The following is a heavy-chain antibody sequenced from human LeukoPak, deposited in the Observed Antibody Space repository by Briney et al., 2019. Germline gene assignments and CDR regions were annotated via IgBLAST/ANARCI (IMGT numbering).Heavy chain of an antibody. D-gene: IGHD1-1*01. V-gene: IGHV4-34*01. CDR1: GGCFSGYY. Sequence: SETLSLTCAVYGGCFSGYYWSWIRLPPGKGLEWIGEINHSGSTNYNPSLKSRVTMSVDTSKNQFTLKLSSVTAADTAVYYCARDRGTWNDDGFDYWGQGTLVTVSS. CDR2: INHSGST. CDR3: ARDRGTWNDDGFDY. J-gene: IGHJ4*02.